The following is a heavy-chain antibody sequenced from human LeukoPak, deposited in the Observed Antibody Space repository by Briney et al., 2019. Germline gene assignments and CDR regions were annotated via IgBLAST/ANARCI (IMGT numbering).Heavy chain of an antibody. CDR3: ARPERLAFDI. CDR1: SGSISSGTYY. V-gene: IGHV4-61*09. D-gene: IGHD6-19*01. CDR2: INHSGST. J-gene: IGHJ3*02. Sequence: PSQTLSLTCTVSSGSISSGTYYWSWIRQPAGKGLEWIGEINHSGSTNYNPSLKSRVTISVDTSKNQFSLKLSSVTAADTAVYYCARPERLAFDIWGQGTMVTVSS.